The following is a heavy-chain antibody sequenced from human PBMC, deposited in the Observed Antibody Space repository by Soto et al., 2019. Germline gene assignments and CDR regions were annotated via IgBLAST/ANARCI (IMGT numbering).Heavy chain of an antibody. J-gene: IGHJ4*01. CDR2: TYYRSKWYY. V-gene: IGHV6-1*01. Sequence: SQTLSLTCAITGDSVSSHSAGWSWVRQSPSRGLEWLGRTYYRSKWYYEYAVSVRGRITINPDTSKNQYSLQLNSVTPEDTAVYFCARGEQYSGRIFDYWGQGTLVTVPQ. CDR1: GDSVSSHSAG. D-gene: IGHD1-26*01. CDR3: ARGEQYSGRIFDY.